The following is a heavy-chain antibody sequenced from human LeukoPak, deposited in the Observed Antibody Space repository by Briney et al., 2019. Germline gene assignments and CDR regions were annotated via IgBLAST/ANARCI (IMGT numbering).Heavy chain of an antibody. D-gene: IGHD2-2*01. CDR3: ANPHKGGYCSSTSCSGDAPPYY. Sequence: PGGSLRLSCAASGFTFSSYGMHWVRQAPGKGLEWVAFIRYDGSNKYYADSVKGRFTISRDNSKNTLYLQMNSLRAEDTAVYYCANPHKGGYCSSTSCSGDAPPYYWGQGTLVTVSS. CDR2: IRYDGSNK. CDR1: GFTFSSYG. J-gene: IGHJ4*02. V-gene: IGHV3-30*02.